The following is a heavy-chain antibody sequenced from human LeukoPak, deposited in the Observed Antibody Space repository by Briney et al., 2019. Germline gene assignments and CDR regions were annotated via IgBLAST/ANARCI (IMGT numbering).Heavy chain of an antibody. V-gene: IGHV4-59*12. Sequence: SETLSLTCTVSGGSISSYYWSWIRQPPGKGLEWIGYIYYSGSTNYNPSLKSRVTMSVDTSKNQFSLKLSSVTAADTAVYYCARRKTGYGLDVWGQGTTVTVSS. CDR1: GGSISSYY. CDR3: ARRKTGYGLDV. CDR2: IYYSGST. J-gene: IGHJ6*02.